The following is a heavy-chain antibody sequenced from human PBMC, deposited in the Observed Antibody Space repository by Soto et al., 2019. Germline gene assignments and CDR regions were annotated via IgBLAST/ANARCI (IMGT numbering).Heavy chain of an antibody. CDR1: VFTFSSYW. Sequence: PGGSLRLSCAASVFTFSSYWMHWVRQAPGKGLVWVSRINSDGSSTSYADSVKGRFTISRDNAKNTLYLQMNSLRAEDTAVYYCARGCSSGRGNSGMDVWGQGTTGTV. D-gene: IGHD6-19*01. CDR3: ARGCSSGRGNSGMDV. J-gene: IGHJ6*02. V-gene: IGHV3-74*01. CDR2: INSDGSST.